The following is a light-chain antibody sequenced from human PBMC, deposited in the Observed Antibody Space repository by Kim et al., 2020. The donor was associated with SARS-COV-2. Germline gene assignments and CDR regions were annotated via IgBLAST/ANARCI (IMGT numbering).Light chain of an antibody. J-gene: IGKJ2*01. CDR3: QQYYSRYT. CDR1: QRVLYSSNNKNY. Sequence: ERATINCKASQRVLYSSNNKNYLAWYQQKPGQPPKLLIYWASTRESGVPDRFSGSGSGTDFTLTISSLQAEDVAVYYCQQYYSRYTFGQGTKLEI. V-gene: IGKV4-1*01. CDR2: WAS.